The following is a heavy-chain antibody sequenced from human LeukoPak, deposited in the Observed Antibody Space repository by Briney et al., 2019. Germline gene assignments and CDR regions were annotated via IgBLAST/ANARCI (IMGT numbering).Heavy chain of an antibody. CDR3: ARDRVYDFWSGYPNWFDP. J-gene: IGHJ5*02. V-gene: IGHV4-34*01. CDR1: GGSFSGYY. Sequence: SETLSLTCAVSGGSFSGYYWSWIRQPPGKGLECIGEINHSGSTNYNPSLKSRVTISVDTSKNQFSLKLSSVTAADTAVYYCARDRVYDFWSGYPNWFDPWGQGTLVTVSS. D-gene: IGHD3-3*01. CDR2: INHSGST.